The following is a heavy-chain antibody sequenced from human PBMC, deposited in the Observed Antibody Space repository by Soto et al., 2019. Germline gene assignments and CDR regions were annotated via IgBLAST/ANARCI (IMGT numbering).Heavy chain of an antibody. CDR3: ARTTVTTLAWFEWFDP. V-gene: IGHV4-59*08. CDR2: IYYGGTT. J-gene: IGHJ5*02. Sequence: PSETLSLTCTVSGGSFNPNYWSWIRQPPGKGLEWVGYIYYGGTTSYNPSLKSRVTISLETSKNQFSLKLSSVTAADTAVYYCARTTVTTLAWFEWFDPWGQGTLVTVSS. CDR1: GGSFNPNY. D-gene: IGHD4-17*01.